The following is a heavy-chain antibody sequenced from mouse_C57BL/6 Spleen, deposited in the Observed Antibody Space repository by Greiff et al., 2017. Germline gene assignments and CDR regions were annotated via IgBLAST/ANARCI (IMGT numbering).Heavy chain of an antibody. CDR1: GFSINSDCY. CDR3: ARDALRSGYFDV. Sequence: EVQLQQSGPSLVRPSQTLSLTCTVTGFSINSDCYWIWIRQFPGNKLEYIGYTFYCGITYYNPSLESRTYITRDTSKNQFSLKLSSVTTEDTATYYCARDALRSGYFDVWGTGTTVTVSS. D-gene: IGHD1-1*01. CDR2: TFYCGIT. J-gene: IGHJ1*03. V-gene: IGHV3-3*01.